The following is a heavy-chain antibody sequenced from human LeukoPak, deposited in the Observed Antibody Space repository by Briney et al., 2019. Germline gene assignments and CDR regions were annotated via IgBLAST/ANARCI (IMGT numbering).Heavy chain of an antibody. J-gene: IGHJ6*03. CDR1: GGSISNYY. V-gene: IGHV4-59*12. D-gene: IGHD3/OR15-3a*01. CDR2: IYYSGST. CDR3: ARDRVIFVANGDYYYYMDV. Sequence: PSGTLSLTCTVSGGSISNYYWSWIRQPPGKGLEWIGYIYYSGSTNYNPSLKSRVTMSVDTSKNQFSLKLSSVTAADTAVYYCARDRVIFVANGDYYYYMDVWGKGTTVTVSS.